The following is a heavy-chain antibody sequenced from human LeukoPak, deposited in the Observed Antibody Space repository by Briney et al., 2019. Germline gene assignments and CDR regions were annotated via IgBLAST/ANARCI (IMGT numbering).Heavy chain of an antibody. CDR1: GFTFSTYG. D-gene: IGHD3-10*01. Sequence: GGSLRLSCTASGFTFSTYGMHWVRQAPGKGLEWVAFIRYDANSKKYADSVKGRFTVSRDNFKNTLYLQMNSLGAEDTAVYYCARDTTAYYYLYWGQGTLVTVSS. CDR2: IRYDANSK. CDR3: ARDTTAYYYLY. J-gene: IGHJ4*02. V-gene: IGHV3-30*02.